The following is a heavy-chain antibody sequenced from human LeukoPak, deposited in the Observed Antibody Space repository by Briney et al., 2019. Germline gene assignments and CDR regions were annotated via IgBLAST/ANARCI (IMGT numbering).Heavy chain of an antibody. CDR1: GLTFSNYC. J-gene: IGHJ4*02. Sequence: PGGSLRLSCVVSGLTFSNYCMTWVRQAPGKGLEWVAVISYDGSNKYYADSVKGRFTISRDNSKNTLYLQMNSLRAEDTAVYYCARDPLGDSTYYFDYWGQGTLVTVSS. D-gene: IGHD2-21*01. CDR3: ARDPLGDSTYYFDY. V-gene: IGHV3-30*03. CDR2: ISYDGSNK.